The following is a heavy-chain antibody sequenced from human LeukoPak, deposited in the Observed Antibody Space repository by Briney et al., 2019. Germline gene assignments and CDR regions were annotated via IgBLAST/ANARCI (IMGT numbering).Heavy chain of an antibody. J-gene: IGHJ4*02. CDR2: INPNSGGT. CDR3: ARVRPAGWGSGAYDY. V-gene: IGHV1-2*02. CDR1: GYTFTGYY. Sequence: ASVKVSCKASGYTFTGYYMHWVRQAPGQGLEWMGWINPNSGGTNYAQKFQGRVTMTRDTSISTAYMELSRLRSDDTAVYYCARVRPAGWGSGAYDYWGQGTLVTVSS. D-gene: IGHD6-19*01.